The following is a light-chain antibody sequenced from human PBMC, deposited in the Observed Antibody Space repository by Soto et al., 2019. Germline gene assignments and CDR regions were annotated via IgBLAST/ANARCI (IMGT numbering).Light chain of an antibody. CDR3: QHTYYTPLT. Sequence: DIQMTQSPSSLSASVGGRVTITCRASQSVNRYLSWYQQKPGKAPKLLIYAASTLHSGVPSRFSGSGSGTEFTLTISSLQPEDSATYFCQHTYYTPLTFGQGTQLEIK. V-gene: IGKV1-39*01. J-gene: IGKJ5*01. CDR1: QSVNRY. CDR2: AAS.